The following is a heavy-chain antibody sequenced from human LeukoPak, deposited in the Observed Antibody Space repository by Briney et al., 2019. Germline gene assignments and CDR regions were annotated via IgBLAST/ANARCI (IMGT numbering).Heavy chain of an antibody. V-gene: IGHV3-48*04. D-gene: IGHD6-13*01. CDR1: GFTFSSYS. J-gene: IGHJ6*02. CDR2: ISSSSSTI. CDR3: ARLIPSSSWYEDYYYGMDV. Sequence: GGSLRLSCAASGFTFSSYSMNWVPQAPGKGLEWVSYISSSSSTIYYADSVKGRFTISRDNAKNSLYLQMNSLRAEDTAVYYCARLIPSSSWYEDYYYGMDVWGQGTTVTVSS.